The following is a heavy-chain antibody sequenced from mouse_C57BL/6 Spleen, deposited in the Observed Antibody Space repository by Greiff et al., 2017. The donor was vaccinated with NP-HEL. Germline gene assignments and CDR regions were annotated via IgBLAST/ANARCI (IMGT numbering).Heavy chain of an antibody. Sequence: QVQLQQSGAELVRPGASVKLSCKASGYTFTDYYITWVKQRPGQGLEWIARIYPGSGNTYYNEKFKGKATLTAEKSSSTAYMQLSSLTSEDSAVYFCARNWDEDYWGQGTTLTVSS. CDR1: GYTFTDYY. V-gene: IGHV1-76*01. CDR2: IYPGSGNT. J-gene: IGHJ2*01. D-gene: IGHD4-1*01. CDR3: ARNWDEDY.